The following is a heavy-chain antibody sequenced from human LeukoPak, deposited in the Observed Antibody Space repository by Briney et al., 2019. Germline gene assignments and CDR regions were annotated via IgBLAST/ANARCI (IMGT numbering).Heavy chain of an antibody. D-gene: IGHD3-22*01. V-gene: IGHV1-2*02. J-gene: IGHJ5*02. CDR2: IDPNTGGT. CDR1: GYTFTYYY. Sequence: ASVNVSCTASGYTFTYYYMHWVRQAPGQGLEWMGWIDPNTGGTKSAQKFQGRVTMTRDTSMRTGYMELSRLRSEDTAIYYCARGVCAGYDSDGYRFYNRFDPWGQGTLVTVSS. CDR3: ARGVCAGYDSDGYRFYNRFDP.